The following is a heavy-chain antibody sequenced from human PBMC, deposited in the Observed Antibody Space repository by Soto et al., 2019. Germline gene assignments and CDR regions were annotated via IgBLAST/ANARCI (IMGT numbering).Heavy chain of an antibody. Sequence: ELQLVESGGGLIQPGGSLRLSCVASGFTVSRNYMTWVRLAPGKGLECVSVLHTGGATHSTDSVTGRFTVSRDDSKNALVRQMNSLKVEDTAVYYCETGGAKRVRGAIVEVFHLEFWGRGTVVTVSS. CDR3: ETGGAKRVRGAIVEVFHLEF. CDR1: GFTVSRNY. D-gene: IGHD3-10*01. J-gene: IGHJ4*02. V-gene: IGHV3-53*02. CDR2: LHTGGAT.